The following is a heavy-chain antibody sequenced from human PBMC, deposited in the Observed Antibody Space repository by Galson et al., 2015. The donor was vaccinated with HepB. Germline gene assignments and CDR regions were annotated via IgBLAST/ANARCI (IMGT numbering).Heavy chain of an antibody. J-gene: IGHJ4*02. CDR1: GFTFSSYW. Sequence: SLRPSCAASGFTFSSYWMHWVRQAPGKGLVWVSRINSDGSSTSYADSVKGRFTISRDNAKNTLYLQMNSLRAEDTAVYHCARDLEFGGRYCSSTSCYSARGFDYWGQGTLVTVSS. V-gene: IGHV3-74*01. CDR2: INSDGSST. D-gene: IGHD2-2*02. CDR3: ARDLEFGGRYCSSTSCYSARGFDY.